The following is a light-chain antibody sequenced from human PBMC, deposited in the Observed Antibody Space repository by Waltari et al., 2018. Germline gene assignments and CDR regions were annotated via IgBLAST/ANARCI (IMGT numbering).Light chain of an antibody. Sequence: QSALTQPPSVSVSPGQSVTISCTGSNSDVGAYYRVSWYQQSPGTAPKVVIYEVSNRPSGVPDRFSGSKSGNTASLTISGLQAEDEADYYCASYTPSSALVFGGGTKVTVL. CDR1: NSDVGAYYR. CDR2: EVS. V-gene: IGLV2-18*02. J-gene: IGLJ2*01. CDR3: ASYTPSSALV.